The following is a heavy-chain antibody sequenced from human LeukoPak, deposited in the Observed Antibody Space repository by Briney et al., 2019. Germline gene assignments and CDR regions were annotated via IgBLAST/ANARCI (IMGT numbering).Heavy chain of an antibody. CDR2: IYYGGST. D-gene: IGHD3-3*01. CDR3: ARFVTNFDY. Sequence: SETLSLTCTVSGGSISSYYWSWIRQPPGKGLEWIGYIYYGGSTNYNPSLKSRVTISVDTSKNQFSLKLSSVTAADTAVYYCARFVTNFDYWGQGTLVTVSS. V-gene: IGHV4-59*01. CDR1: GGSISSYY. J-gene: IGHJ4*02.